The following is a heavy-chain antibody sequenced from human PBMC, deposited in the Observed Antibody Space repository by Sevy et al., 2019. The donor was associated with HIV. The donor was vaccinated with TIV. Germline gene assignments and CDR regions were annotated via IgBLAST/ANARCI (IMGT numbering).Heavy chain of an antibody. J-gene: IGHJ4*02. CDR3: AKDRGRGGGDY. CDR2: ISYDGSNK. CDR1: GFTFSSYG. D-gene: IGHD3-10*01. V-gene: IGHV3-30*18. Sequence: AGGSLRLSCAASGFTFSSYGMHWVRQAPGKGLEWVAVISYDGSNKYYADSVKGRFTISRDNSKNTLYLQMNSLRAEDTAVYYCAKDRGRGGGDYWGQGTLVTVSS.